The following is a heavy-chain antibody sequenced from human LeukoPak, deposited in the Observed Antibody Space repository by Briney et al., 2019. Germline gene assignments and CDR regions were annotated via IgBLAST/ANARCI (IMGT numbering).Heavy chain of an antibody. CDR3: ARGWWELRY. V-gene: IGHV3-7*01. CDR2: IKQDGSEK. CDR1: GFTFSSYR. D-gene: IGHD1-26*01. Sequence: GGSLRLSCAASGFTFSSYRMSWVRQAPGKGLEWVANIKQDGSEKYYVDSVKGRFTISRDNAKNSLYLQMNSLRAEDTAVYYCARGWWELRYWGQGTLVTVSS. J-gene: IGHJ4*02.